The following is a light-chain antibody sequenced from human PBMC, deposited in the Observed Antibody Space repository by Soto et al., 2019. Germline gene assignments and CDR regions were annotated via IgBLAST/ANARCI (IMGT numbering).Light chain of an antibody. J-gene: IGKJ2*01. V-gene: IGKV2-30*01. CDR1: QSLVYADGNTY. CDR2: KVF. Sequence: DVVMTQSPLSLPVTLGQSASISCTSSQSLVYADGNTYLNWLQQRPGQSPRRLIYKVFNRDSGVPDRFSGSASGSEFTLTISRVEAEDIGVYYCMQTAHWPYTFRRGPKVDIX. CDR3: MQTAHWPYT.